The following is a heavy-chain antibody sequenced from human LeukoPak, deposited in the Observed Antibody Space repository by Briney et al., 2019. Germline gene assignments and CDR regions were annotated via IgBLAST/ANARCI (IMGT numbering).Heavy chain of an antibody. CDR2: IYYSGST. D-gene: IGHD6-13*01. CDR1: GGSISSYY. Sequence: SETLSLTCTVSGGSISSYYWSWIRQPPGKGLEWIGYIYYSGSTNYNPSLKSRVTISVDTSKNQFSLKLSSVTAADTAVYYCARYSSSWYPFDYWGHRTLVTVSS. CDR3: ARYSSSWYPFDY. J-gene: IGHJ4*01. V-gene: IGHV4-59*01.